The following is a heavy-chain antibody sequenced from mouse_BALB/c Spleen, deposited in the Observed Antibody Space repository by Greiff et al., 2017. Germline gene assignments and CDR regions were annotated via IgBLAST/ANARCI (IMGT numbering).Heavy chain of an antibody. CDR2: INPSNGRT. V-gene: IGHV1S81*02. CDR3: ARFFYGSPYYFDY. CDR1: GYTFTSYW. J-gene: IGHJ2*01. D-gene: IGHD2-2*01. Sequence: QVQLKQPGAELVKPGASVKLSCKASGYTFTSYWMHWVKQRPGQGLEWIGEINPSNGRTNYNEKFKSKATLTVDKSSSTAYMQLSSLTSEDSAVYYCARFFYGSPYYFDYWGQGTTLTVSS.